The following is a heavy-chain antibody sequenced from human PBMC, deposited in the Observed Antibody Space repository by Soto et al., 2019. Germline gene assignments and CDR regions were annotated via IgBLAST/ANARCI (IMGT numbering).Heavy chain of an antibody. CDR3: AREDGSGYKFFDY. J-gene: IGHJ4*02. V-gene: IGHV4-59*01. CDR2: IYYSGST. D-gene: IGHD3-22*01. Sequence: SETLSLTCTVSGGSISSYYWSWIRQPPGKGLEWIGYIYYSGSTSYNPSLKSRLTISVDTSKNQFSLRLTSVTAADTAVYYCAREDGSGYKFFDYWGQGTLVTVSS. CDR1: GGSISSYY.